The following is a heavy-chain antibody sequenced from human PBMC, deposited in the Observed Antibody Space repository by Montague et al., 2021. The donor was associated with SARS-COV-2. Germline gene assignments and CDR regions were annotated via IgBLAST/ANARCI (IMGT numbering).Heavy chain of an antibody. CDR3: ASGDDNGSGYLDV. Sequence: SETLFLTCAVFDGSFSDFYWSWIRQPPGKGLEWIGEINHSGTTXXXPSXKGRVTISVDTSKNQFSLKLNSVTAADAAVYYCASGDDNGSGYLDVWGKGTTVTVSS. J-gene: IGHJ6*03. CDR2: INHSGTT. CDR1: DGSFSDFY. V-gene: IGHV4-34*01. D-gene: IGHD1-26*01.